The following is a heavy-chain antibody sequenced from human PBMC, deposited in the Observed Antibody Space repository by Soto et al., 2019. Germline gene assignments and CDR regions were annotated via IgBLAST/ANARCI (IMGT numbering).Heavy chain of an antibody. CDR3: AREGCDFWSGYCDAFDI. V-gene: IGHV4-30-4*01. D-gene: IGHD3-3*01. J-gene: IGHJ3*02. Sequence: SETLSLTCTVSGGSISSGDYYWSWIRQPPGKGLEWIGYIYYSGSTYYNPSLKSRVTISVDTSKNQFSLKLSSVTAADTAVYYCAREGCDFWSGYCDAFDIWGQGTMVTVSS. CDR2: IYYSGST. CDR1: GGSISSGDYY.